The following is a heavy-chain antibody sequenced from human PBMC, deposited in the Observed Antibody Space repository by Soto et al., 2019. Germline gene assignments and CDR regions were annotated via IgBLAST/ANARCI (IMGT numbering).Heavy chain of an antibody. CDR2: IYWDDDK. CDR3: VQSKVPAVMEY. J-gene: IGHJ4*02. CDR1: GFSLSTSGVS. V-gene: IGHV2-5*02. D-gene: IGHD2-2*01. Sequence: QITLKESGPTLVKHTQTLTLTCTFPGFSLSTSGVSVGWIRQPPGKALEFLALIYWDDDKRHSASLKTRLTITKDTSKNQVVLALTNMDPVDTATSYCVQSKVPAVMEYWGQGTMVTVSS.